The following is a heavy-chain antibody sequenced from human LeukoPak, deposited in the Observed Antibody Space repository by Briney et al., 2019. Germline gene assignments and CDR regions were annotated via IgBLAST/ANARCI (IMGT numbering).Heavy chain of an antibody. CDR2: IYYSGST. CDR3: ARAGGYYSYYYGMDV. Sequence: KPSETLSLTCTVSGASINTYNWSWIRQPPGKGLEWIGYIYYSGSTNYNPSLKSRVTISVDTSKNQFSLKLSSVTAADAAVYYCARAGGYYSYYYGMDVWGQGTTVTVSS. J-gene: IGHJ6*02. V-gene: IGHV4-59*01. CDR1: GASINTYN. D-gene: IGHD3-10*01.